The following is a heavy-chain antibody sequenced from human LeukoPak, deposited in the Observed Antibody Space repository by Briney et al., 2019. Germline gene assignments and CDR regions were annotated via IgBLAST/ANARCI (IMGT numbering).Heavy chain of an antibody. J-gene: IGHJ5*02. D-gene: IGHD5-24*01. V-gene: IGHV4-61*02. CDR1: GASISSESYY. Sequence: SETLSLTCTVSGASISSESYYWTWIRQPPGKGLEWIGRIYNTGSTKYNPSLKSRVTISIDTSKNQFSLKLNSVTAADTAVYYCARVMAVNPDWFDPWGQGTLVTVSS. CDR3: ARVMAVNPDWFDP. CDR2: IYNTGST.